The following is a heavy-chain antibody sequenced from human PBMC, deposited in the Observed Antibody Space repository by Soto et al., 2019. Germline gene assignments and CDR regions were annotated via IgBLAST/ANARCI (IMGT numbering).Heavy chain of an antibody. J-gene: IGHJ4*02. V-gene: IGHV4-4*02. CDR3: EGRDPGTSVDY. Sequence: ETLSLTCAVSGGSFTSNNWWTWVRQPPGQGLEWIGEIYRTGSTNYNPSLKSRVTISLDKSENQFSLKVTSLTAADTAVYYCEGRDPGTSVDYWGQGTLVTLSS. CDR2: IYRTGST. D-gene: IGHD1-7*01. CDR1: GGSFTSNNW.